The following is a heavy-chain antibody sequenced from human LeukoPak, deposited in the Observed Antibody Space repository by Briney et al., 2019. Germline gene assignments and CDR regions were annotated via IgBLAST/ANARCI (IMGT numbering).Heavy chain of an antibody. Sequence: PGGSLRLSCAASGFTFSSYAMSWVRQAPGKGLEWVSAISGSGGSTYYAGSVKGRFTISRDNSKNTLYLQMNSLRAEDTAVYYCAKDRSYIIGWFDYWGQGTLVTVSS. CDR3: AKDRSYIIGWFDY. V-gene: IGHV3-23*01. J-gene: IGHJ4*02. CDR2: ISGSGGST. CDR1: GFTFSSYA. D-gene: IGHD6-19*01.